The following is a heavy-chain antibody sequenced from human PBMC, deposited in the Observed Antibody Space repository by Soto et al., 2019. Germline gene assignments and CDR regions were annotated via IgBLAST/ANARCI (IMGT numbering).Heavy chain of an antibody. CDR1: GYSFTNYW. D-gene: IGHD2-2*01. J-gene: IGHJ6*02. CDR2: IYPGDSDT. CDR3: ARRRQXCTSKICLAHYYYTLDV. Sequence: GESLKISCKATGYSFTNYWIGWVRQMPGKGLESMGTIYPGDSDTRYGPAFEGQVTISADKSITTAYLQWSSLKASDTAVYFCARRRQXCTSKICLAHYYYTLDVWGPGTTVTVSS. V-gene: IGHV5-51*01.